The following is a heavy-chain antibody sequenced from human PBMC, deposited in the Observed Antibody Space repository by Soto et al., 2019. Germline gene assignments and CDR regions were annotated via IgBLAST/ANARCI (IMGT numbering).Heavy chain of an antibody. CDR1: GGTFSSYA. J-gene: IGHJ5*02. CDR2: IIPIFGTA. Sequence: GASVKVSCKASGGTFSSYAISWVRQAPGQGLEWMGGIIPIFGTANYAQKFQGRVTITADESTSTAYMELSSLRSEDTAVYYCARRGYCSGGSCYWFDPWGQGTLVTVSS. V-gene: IGHV1-69*13. D-gene: IGHD2-15*01. CDR3: ARRGYCSGGSCYWFDP.